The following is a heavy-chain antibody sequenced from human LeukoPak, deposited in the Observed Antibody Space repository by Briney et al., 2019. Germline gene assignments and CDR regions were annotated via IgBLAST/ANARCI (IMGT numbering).Heavy chain of an antibody. CDR1: GFTFSSYD. CDR2: IGTAGDT. Sequence: GGSLRLSCAASGFTFSSYDMHWVRQATGKGLEWVSAIGTAGDTYYPGSVKGRFTISRENAKNSLYLQMNSLRAGDTAVYYCARGRGLTYYFDYWGQGTLVTVSS. J-gene: IGHJ4*02. D-gene: IGHD6-19*01. CDR3: ARGRGLTYYFDY. V-gene: IGHV3-13*01.